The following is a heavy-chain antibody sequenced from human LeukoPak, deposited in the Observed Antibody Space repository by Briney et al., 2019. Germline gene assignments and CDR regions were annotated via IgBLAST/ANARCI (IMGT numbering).Heavy chain of an antibody. CDR3: ARANYYDSSGYLYYFDY. CDR2: INHSGST. CDR1: GGSFSGYY. Sequence: PSETLSLTCAVYGGSFSGYYWSWIRQPPGKGLEWIGEINHSGSTNYNPSLKSRVTISVDTSKNQFSLKLRSVTAADTAVYYCARANYYDSSGYLYYFDYWGQGTLVTVSS. V-gene: IGHV4-34*01. D-gene: IGHD3-22*01. J-gene: IGHJ4*02.